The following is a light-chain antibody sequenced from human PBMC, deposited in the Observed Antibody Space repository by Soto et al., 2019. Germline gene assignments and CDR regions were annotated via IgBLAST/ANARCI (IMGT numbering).Light chain of an antibody. J-gene: IGKJ4*01. CDR2: GAS. CDR1: ETISHY. Sequence: IHITQSPSSLSASVGDRVTITCRASETISHYLNWYQQKAGKAPKLLIYGASKLQSGVPSRFSGSGSGTDFTLTITSLQTEDFATYYCQQSSSTPLTFGGGTKVDIK. CDR3: QQSSSTPLT. V-gene: IGKV1-39*01.